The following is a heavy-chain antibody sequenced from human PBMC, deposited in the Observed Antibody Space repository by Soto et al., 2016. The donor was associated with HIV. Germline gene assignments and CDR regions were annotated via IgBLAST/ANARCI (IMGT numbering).Heavy chain of an antibody. CDR3: ARGPYGGTPGAFDI. CDR1: GYTFTGYY. J-gene: IGHJ3*02. D-gene: IGHD4-17*01. CDR2: MNPNSGNT. V-gene: IGHV1-8*03. Sequence: QVQLVQSGAEVKKPGASVKVSCKASGYTFTGYYMHWVRQAPGQGLEWMGWMNPNSGNTGYAQKFQGRVTITRNTSISTAYMELSSLRSEDTAVYYCARGPYGGTPGAFDIWGQGTMVTSLQ.